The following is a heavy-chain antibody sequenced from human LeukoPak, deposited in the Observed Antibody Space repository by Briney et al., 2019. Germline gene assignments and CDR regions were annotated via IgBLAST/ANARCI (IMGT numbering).Heavy chain of an antibody. V-gene: IGHV3-43*02. Sequence: GGSLRLSCAASGFTFDDYAMHWVRQAPGKGLEWVSLISGDGDSTYYADSIKGRFTISRDNSKNSLYLQMNSLRSEDTALYYCAKDIRERGYAAFWGQGALVIVSS. J-gene: IGHJ4*02. D-gene: IGHD3-22*01. CDR3: AKDIRERGYAAF. CDR2: ISGDGDST. CDR1: GFTFDDYA.